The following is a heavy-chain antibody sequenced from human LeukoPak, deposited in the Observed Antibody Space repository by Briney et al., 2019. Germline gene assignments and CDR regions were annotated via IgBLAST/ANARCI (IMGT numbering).Heavy chain of an antibody. D-gene: IGHD3-3*01. J-gene: IGHJ4*02. V-gene: IGHV3-11*01. CDR1: GFTLSDYY. Sequence: GGSLRLSCTASGFTLSDYYMSWIRQVPGRGLAWVSYISSSGSMYYADSVKGRFTISRDNAKNSLYLQMNSLRAEDTAVYYCARERERGSLEWLLEYWGQGTLVTVSS. CDR2: ISSSGSM. CDR3: ARERERGSLEWLLEY.